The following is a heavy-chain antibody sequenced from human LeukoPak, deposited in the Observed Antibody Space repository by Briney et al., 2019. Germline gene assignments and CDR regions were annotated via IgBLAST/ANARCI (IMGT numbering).Heavy chain of an antibody. J-gene: IGHJ3*02. V-gene: IGHV1-69*13. CDR2: IIPIFGTA. CDR3: ARGRNWNDAAFDI. Sequence: ASVKVSCKASGYTFTGYYMHWVRQAPGQGLEWMGGIIPIFGTANYAQKFQGRVTITADESTSTAYMELSSLRSEDTAVYYCARGRNWNDAAFDIWGQGTMVTVSS. CDR1: GYTFTGYY. D-gene: IGHD1-1*01.